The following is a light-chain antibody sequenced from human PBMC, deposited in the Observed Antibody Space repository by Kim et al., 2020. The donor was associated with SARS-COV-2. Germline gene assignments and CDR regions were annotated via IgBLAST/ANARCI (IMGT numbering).Light chain of an antibody. CDR1: QGVGDK. CDR2: RAS. J-gene: IGKJ2*01. Sequence: SVSPGERATLSCRARQGVGDKLNWYQQKPGQAPRLLTYRASARAAGVPAGFGGSGSGTDFTLTIRSLQSENSAVYYCQQHNDWPYTFGQGTKLEI. V-gene: IGKV3-15*01. CDR3: QQHNDWPYT.